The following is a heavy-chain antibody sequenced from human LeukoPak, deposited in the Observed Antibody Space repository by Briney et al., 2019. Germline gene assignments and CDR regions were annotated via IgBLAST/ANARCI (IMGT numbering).Heavy chain of an antibody. D-gene: IGHD6-13*01. V-gene: IGHV1-2*02. J-gene: IGHJ4*02. CDR2: INPNSGGT. CDR3: ARSPSWSSSWYDY. CDR1: GYTFTGYY. Sequence: GASVKVSCKASGYTFTGYYMHWVRQAPGQGLEWMGWINPNSGGTNYAQKFQGRVTMTRDTSISTAYMELSRLRSDDTAMYYCARSPSWSSSWYDYWGQGTLVTVSS.